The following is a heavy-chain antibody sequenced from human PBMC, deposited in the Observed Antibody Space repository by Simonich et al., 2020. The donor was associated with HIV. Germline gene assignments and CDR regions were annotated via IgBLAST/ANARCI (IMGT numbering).Heavy chain of an antibody. Sequence: QVQLVESGGGVVQPGRSLRLSCAASGFTFSSYAMHWVRQVPGKGLEWVAVISYDGSNKYYADSVKGRFTISRDNSKNTLYLQMNSLRVEDTAVYHCARSVDIVATDTFDYWGQGTLVTVSS. CDR1: GFTFSSYA. J-gene: IGHJ4*02. V-gene: IGHV3-30*07. CDR3: ARSVDIVATDTFDY. D-gene: IGHD5-12*01. CDR2: ISYDGSNK.